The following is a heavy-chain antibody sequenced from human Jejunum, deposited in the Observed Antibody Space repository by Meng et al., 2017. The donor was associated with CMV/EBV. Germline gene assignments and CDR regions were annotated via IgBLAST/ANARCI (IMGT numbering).Heavy chain of an antibody. V-gene: IGHV1-69*02. J-gene: IGHJ4*02. CDR2: IIPILANP. CDR1: TFSGYT. Sequence: TFSGYTISWVRPAPGQGLEWMGRIIPILANPNYAPKFQGRLTITADTSTNTAYMELSSLRSDDTAVYYCASSDCGSTSCYTTGTDDWGQGTLVTVSS. CDR3: ASSDCGSTSCYTTGTDD. D-gene: IGHD2-2*02.